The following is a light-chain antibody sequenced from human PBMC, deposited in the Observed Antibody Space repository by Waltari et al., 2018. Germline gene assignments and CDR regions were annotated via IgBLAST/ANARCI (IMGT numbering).Light chain of an antibody. CDR1: QSVLYSSNNKNY. CDR3: QQYYSPPLT. J-gene: IGKJ4*01. CDR2: WAS. Sequence: DIVMTQSPDSLAVSLGERATINCKSSQSVLYSSNNKNYLAWYQQKPGQPPKLLIYWASTWESGVPDRFSGSGSGTDFTLTISSLQAEDVAVYYCQQYYSPPLTFGGGTKVEI. V-gene: IGKV4-1*01.